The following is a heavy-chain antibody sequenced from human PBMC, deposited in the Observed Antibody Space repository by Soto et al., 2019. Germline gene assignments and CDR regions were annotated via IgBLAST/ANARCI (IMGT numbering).Heavy chain of an antibody. CDR3: ATHRATAMVTSSVDY. J-gene: IGHJ4*02. CDR1: GYTFTSYG. Sequence: GSSVKVSCKASGYTFTSYGISWVRQAPGQGLEWMGWISAYNGNTNYAQKLQGRVTMTTDTSTSTAYMELRSLRSDDTAGYYCATHRATAMVTSSVDYWGQGTLVTVPS. CDR2: ISAYNGNT. V-gene: IGHV1-18*01. D-gene: IGHD5-18*01.